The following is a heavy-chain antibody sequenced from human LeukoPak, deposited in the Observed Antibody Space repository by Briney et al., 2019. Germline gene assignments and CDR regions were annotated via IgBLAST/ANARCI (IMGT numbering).Heavy chain of an antibody. CDR3: TRHVYYYDSSGYYNWFDP. D-gene: IGHD3-22*01. CDR1: GFTFSGSA. CDR2: IRSKANSYAT. V-gene: IGHV3-73*01. J-gene: IGHJ5*02. Sequence: GRSLRLSCAASGFTFSGSAMHWVRQASGKGLEWVGRIRSKANSYATAYAASVKGRFTISRDDSKNTAYLQMNSLKTEDTAVYYCTRHVYYYDSSGYYNWFDPWGQGTLVTVSS.